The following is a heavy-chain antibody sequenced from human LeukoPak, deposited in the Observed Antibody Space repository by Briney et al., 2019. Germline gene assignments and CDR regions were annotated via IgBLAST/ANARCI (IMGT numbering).Heavy chain of an antibody. D-gene: IGHD3-22*01. J-gene: IGHJ3*01. CDR1: GGTFSSYA. Sequence: SVKASCKASGGTFSSYAISWVRQAPGQGLEWMGRIIPILGIANYAQKFQGRVTITADKSTSTAYMELSSLRSEDTAVYYCARVDTYYYDSSGGWGQGTMVTVSS. CDR2: IIPILGIA. CDR3: ARVDTYYYDSSGG. V-gene: IGHV1-69*04.